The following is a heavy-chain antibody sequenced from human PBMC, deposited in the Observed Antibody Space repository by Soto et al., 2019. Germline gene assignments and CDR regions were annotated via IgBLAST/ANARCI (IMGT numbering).Heavy chain of an antibody. CDR2: IYPGDSDT. V-gene: IGHV5-51*01. Sequence: GESLKSSCTGCGYSFTSYWIGWVRQMPGKGLEWMGIIYPGDSDTRYSPSFQGQVTISADKSISTAYLQWSSLKASDTAMYYCARSYYYDSSGYYEAPILDYWGQGTLVTVSS. J-gene: IGHJ4*02. D-gene: IGHD3-22*01. CDR1: GYSFTSYW. CDR3: ARSYYYDSSGYYEAPILDY.